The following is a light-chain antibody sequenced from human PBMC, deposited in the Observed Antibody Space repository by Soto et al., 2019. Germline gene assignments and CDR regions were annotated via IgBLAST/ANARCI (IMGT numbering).Light chain of an antibody. CDR1: QRVNSN. J-gene: IGKJ1*01. V-gene: IGKV3-15*01. Sequence: EIVMTQSPATLSLSPGERATLTCRASQRVNSNLAWYQQKPGQAPRLLIYGAINRATGTPVRFSGSGSGTEFTLTITSLQSEDFAVYSCPQYKNWPETFGRGTKVDIK. CDR2: GAI. CDR3: PQYKNWPET.